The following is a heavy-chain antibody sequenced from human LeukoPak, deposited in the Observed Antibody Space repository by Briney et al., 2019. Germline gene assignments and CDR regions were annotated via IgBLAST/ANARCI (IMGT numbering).Heavy chain of an antibody. D-gene: IGHD6-19*01. J-gene: IGHJ4*02. CDR2: IYYSGST. Sequence: SETLSLTCTVSGGSINSYYWSWIRQPPGKGLEWIGYIYYSGSTNYNPSLKSRVTISVDTSKNQFSLKLSSVTAADTAVYYCARHGGCHPNFDYWGQGTLVTVSS. CDR1: GGSINSYY. CDR3: ARHGGCHPNFDY. V-gene: IGHV4-59*08.